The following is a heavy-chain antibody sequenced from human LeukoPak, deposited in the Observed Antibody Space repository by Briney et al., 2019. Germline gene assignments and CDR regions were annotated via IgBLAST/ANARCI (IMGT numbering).Heavy chain of an antibody. CDR2: ISGSGGST. V-gene: IGHV3-23*01. CDR1: GFTVSSNY. D-gene: IGHD1-26*01. Sequence: PGGSLRLSCAASGFTVSSNYMSWVRQAPGKGLEWVSAISGSGGSTYYADSAKGRFTISRDNSKNTLYLQMNSLRAEDTAVYYCAKGGGSYQYYFDYWGQGTLVTVSS. CDR3: AKGGGSYQYYFDY. J-gene: IGHJ4*02.